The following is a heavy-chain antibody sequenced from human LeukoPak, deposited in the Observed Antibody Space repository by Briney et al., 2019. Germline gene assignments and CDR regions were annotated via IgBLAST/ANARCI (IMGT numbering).Heavy chain of an antibody. CDR3: AIGGKRWLAEIDY. V-gene: IGHV3-23*01. J-gene: IGHJ4*02. D-gene: IGHD6-19*01. CDR2: ITTSGAST. Sequence: PGGSLRLSCAASGFTFSDYAVSWVRQAPGKGLEWVSGITTSGASTYYADSVKDRFTISRDNSKNTVYLQINSLRAEDTAVYYCAIGGKRWLAEIDYWGQGTLVTVSS. CDR1: GFTFSDYA.